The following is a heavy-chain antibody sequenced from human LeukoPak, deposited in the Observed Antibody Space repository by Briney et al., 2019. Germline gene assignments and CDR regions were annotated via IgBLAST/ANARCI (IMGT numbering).Heavy chain of an antibody. CDR1: GFTFTSSA. D-gene: IGHD3-16*02. CDR2: IVDGSGNT. V-gene: IGHV1-58*01. Sequence: ASVKVSCKASGFTFTSSAVQWVRQARGQRLEWIGWIVDGSGNTNYAQKFQERVTITRDMSTSTAYMELSSLRSEDTAVYYCAAADSYGGVIAALDYWGQGTLVTVSS. CDR3: AAADSYGGVIAALDY. J-gene: IGHJ4*02.